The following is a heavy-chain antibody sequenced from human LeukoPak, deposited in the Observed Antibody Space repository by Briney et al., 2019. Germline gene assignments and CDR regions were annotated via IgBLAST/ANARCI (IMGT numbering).Heavy chain of an antibody. CDR3: ARAGDHAFDY. J-gene: IGHJ4*02. CDR2: INHSGST. CDR1: GGSFSGYY. Sequence: SETLSLTCAVYGGSFSGYYWSWIRQPPGKGLEWIGEINHSGSTNYNPSLKSRVTISVDTSKNQFSLKPSSVTAADTAVYYCARAGDHAFDYWGQGTLVTVSS. V-gene: IGHV4-34*01. D-gene: IGHD2-21*01.